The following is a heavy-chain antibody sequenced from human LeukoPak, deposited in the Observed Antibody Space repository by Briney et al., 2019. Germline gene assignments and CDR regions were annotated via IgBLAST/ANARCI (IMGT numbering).Heavy chain of an antibody. CDR1: GASISSGGYY. J-gene: IGHJ4*02. Sequence: PSETLSLTCTVSGASISSGGYYWSWIRQHPGKGLEWLGYIYYSGSTYYNPSLKSRVNISLDTSKNQFSLKLSSVTAADTAVYYCARDLSGVISYWDQGTLVTVSS. D-gene: IGHD3-10*01. CDR2: IYYSGST. CDR3: ARDLSGVISY. V-gene: IGHV4-31*03.